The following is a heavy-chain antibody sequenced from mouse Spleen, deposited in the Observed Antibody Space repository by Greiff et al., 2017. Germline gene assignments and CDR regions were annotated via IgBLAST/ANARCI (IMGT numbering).Heavy chain of an antibody. Sequence: EVQLQQSGPELVKPGASVKIPCKASGYTFTDYNMDWVKQSHGKSLEWIGDINPNNGGTIYNQKFKGKATLTVDKSSSTAYMELRSLTSEDTAVYYCARTRYYDGSYAWFAYWGQGTLVTVSA. CDR3: ARTRYYDGSYAWFAY. V-gene: IGHV1-18*01. D-gene: IGHD1-1*01. CDR1: GYTFTDYN. J-gene: IGHJ3*01. CDR2: INPNNGGT.